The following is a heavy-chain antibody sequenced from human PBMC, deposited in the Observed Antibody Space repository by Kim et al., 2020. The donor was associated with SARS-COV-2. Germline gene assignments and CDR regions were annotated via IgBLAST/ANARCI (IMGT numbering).Heavy chain of an antibody. V-gene: IGHV4-59*13. CDR2: IYYSGST. J-gene: IGHJ6*02. CDR3: ARDGGGVYYYDSSGYYYYYYGMDV. D-gene: IGHD3-22*01. CDR1: GGSISSYY. Sequence: SETLSLTCTVSGGSISSYYWSWIRQPPGKGLEWIGYIYYSGSTNYNPSLKSRVTISVDTSKNQFSLKLSSVTAADTAVYYCARDGGGVYYYDSSGYYYYYYGMDVWGQGTTVTVSS.